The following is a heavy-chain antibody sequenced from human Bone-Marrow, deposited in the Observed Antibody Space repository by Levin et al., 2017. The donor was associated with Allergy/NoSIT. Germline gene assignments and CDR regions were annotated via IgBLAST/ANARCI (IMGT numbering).Heavy chain of an antibody. D-gene: IGHD6-19*01. V-gene: IGHV3-73*01. CDR1: GFTFSGSA. Sequence: KVSCAASGFTFSGSAMHWVRQASGKGLEWVGRIRSKANSYATAYAAPVKGRFTISRDDSENMAHLQMNSLKTEDTAVYYCTRMLGLAVESWGQGIVVTVSS. CDR3: TRMLGLAVES. J-gene: IGHJ4*02. CDR2: IRSKANSYAT.